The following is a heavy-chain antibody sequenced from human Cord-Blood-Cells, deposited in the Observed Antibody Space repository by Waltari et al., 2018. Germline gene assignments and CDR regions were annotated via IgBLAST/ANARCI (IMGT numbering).Heavy chain of an antibody. CDR3: AKDALLAAGYYYYYGMDV. J-gene: IGHJ6*02. D-gene: IGHD6-13*01. V-gene: IGHV3-23*01. CDR1: GFTFSSYA. CDR2: ISGSGGST. Sequence: EVQLLESGGGLVQPGGSLRLSCAASGFTFSSYAMSWVRQAPGKGLEWVSAISGSGGSTYYADSVKGRFTISRDNSKNTLYLQMNSLRAEDTAVYYCAKDALLAAGYYYYYGMDVWGQGTTVTVSS.